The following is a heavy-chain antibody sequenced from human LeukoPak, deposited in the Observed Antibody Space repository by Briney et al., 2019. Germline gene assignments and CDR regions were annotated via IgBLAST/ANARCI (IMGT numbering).Heavy chain of an antibody. CDR2: ISWNSGSI. Sequence: TGGSLRLSCAASGFTFDDYAMHWVRQAPGKGLEWVSGISWNSGSIGYADSVKGRFTISRDNAKNSLYLQMNSLRAEDTALYYCAKDISAVAGRTYYYGMDVWGQGTTVTVSS. D-gene: IGHD6-19*01. J-gene: IGHJ6*02. V-gene: IGHV3-9*01. CDR1: GFTFDDYA. CDR3: AKDISAVAGRTYYYGMDV.